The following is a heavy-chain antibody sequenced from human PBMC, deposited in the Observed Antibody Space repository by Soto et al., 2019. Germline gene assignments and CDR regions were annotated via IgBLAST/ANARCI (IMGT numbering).Heavy chain of an antibody. D-gene: IGHD3-22*01. V-gene: IGHV4-59*08. CDR3: ARGRMYYYDSSGYYYVSAFDI. CDR1: GGSISSYY. CDR2: IYYSGST. Sequence: PSETLSLTCTVSGGSISSYYWSWIRQPPGKGLEWIGYIYYSGSTNYNPSLKSRVTISVDTSKNQFSLKLSSVTAADTAVYYCARGRMYYYDSSGYYYVSAFDIWGQGTMVTVSS. J-gene: IGHJ3*02.